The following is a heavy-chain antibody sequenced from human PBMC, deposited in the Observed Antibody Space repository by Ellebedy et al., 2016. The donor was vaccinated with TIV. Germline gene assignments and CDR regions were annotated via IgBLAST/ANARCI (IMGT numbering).Heavy chain of an antibody. V-gene: IGHV4-59*01. CDR2: FDYSGST. CDR1: GVSMSNYH. J-gene: IGHJ4*02. Sequence: MPSETLSLTCTVSGVSMSNYHWSWIRQPPGKGLEWLGCFDYSGSTYYNPPLKSRVTISEDTSKNQFSLRLSSVTAADTAVYYCAGYERGRGGRGYWGQGTLVTVSS. D-gene: IGHD3-10*01. CDR3: AGYERGRGGRGY.